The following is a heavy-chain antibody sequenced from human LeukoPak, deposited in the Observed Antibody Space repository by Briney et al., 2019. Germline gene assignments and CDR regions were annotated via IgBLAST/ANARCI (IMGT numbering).Heavy chain of an antibody. Sequence: SETLSLTCTVSGGSISSSSYYWGWIRQPPGKGLEWIGSIYYSGSTYYNPSLKSRVTISVDTSKNQFSLKLSSVTAADTAVYYCARDEEVVVVVPAAMPAREYYFDYWGQGTLVTVSS. CDR2: IYYSGST. J-gene: IGHJ4*02. D-gene: IGHD2-2*01. V-gene: IGHV4-39*02. CDR1: GGSISSSSYY. CDR3: ARDEEVVVVVPAAMPAREYYFDY.